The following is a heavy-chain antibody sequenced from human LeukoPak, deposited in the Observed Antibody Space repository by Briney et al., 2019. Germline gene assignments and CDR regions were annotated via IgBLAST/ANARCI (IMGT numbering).Heavy chain of an antibody. V-gene: IGHV1-8*01. CDR3: ARGVGPKDLRYFDWLSYYYYYMDV. D-gene: IGHD3-9*01. CDR1: GYSFTSYD. Sequence: GASVKVSCKASGYSFTSYDINWVRQATGQGLEWMGWMNPNSGNTGYAQKFQGRVTMTRNTSISTAYMELSSLRSEDTAVYYCARGVGPKDLRYFDWLSYYYYYMDVWGKGTTVTISS. CDR2: MNPNSGNT. J-gene: IGHJ6*03.